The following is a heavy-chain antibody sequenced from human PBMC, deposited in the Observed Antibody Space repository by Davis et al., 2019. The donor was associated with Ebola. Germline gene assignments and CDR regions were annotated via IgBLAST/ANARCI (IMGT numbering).Heavy chain of an antibody. CDR2: INNRGTTT. D-gene: IGHD3-3*01. Sequence: GGSLRLSCAASGFTFGSYAMSWVRQAPGKGLEWVAAINNRGTTTYYSDSVRGRFAISRDNSKNTVSLHLTSLRAEDTAIYYCAKDLSALLVPGNYYYAMDVWGQGTTVTVSS. CDR1: GFTFGSYA. J-gene: IGHJ6*02. CDR3: AKDLSALLVPGNYYYAMDV. V-gene: IGHV3-23*01.